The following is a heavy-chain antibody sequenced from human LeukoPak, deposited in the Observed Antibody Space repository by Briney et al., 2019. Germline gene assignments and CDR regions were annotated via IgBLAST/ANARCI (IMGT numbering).Heavy chain of an antibody. CDR1: GFIVSSNY. Sequence: PGGSLRLSCAASGFIVSSNYMSWVRQAPGKGLEWVSVIYSGGSTYYADSVKGRFTISRDNSKNTLYLQMNSLGAEDTAVYYCARTSADYGEVLFAYWGQGTLVTVSS. V-gene: IGHV3-53*01. CDR3: ARTSADYGEVLFAY. CDR2: IYSGGST. J-gene: IGHJ4*02. D-gene: IGHD4/OR15-4a*01.